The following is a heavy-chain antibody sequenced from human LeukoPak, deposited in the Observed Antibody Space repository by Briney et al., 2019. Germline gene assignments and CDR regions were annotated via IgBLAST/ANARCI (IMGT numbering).Heavy chain of an antibody. CDR1: GFTFTNYA. CDR3: AKDAGPRGTYSGLFDY. Sequence: GGSLRLSCATSGFTFTNYAMTWVRQAPGKGLEWVSGIAGSGGSTFYADSVKGRFTISRDNSKKELYLQMNSLRAEDTAVYYCAKDAGPRGTYSGLFDYWGQGTLVTVSP. J-gene: IGHJ4*02. D-gene: IGHD1-26*01. CDR2: IAGSGGST. V-gene: IGHV3-23*01.